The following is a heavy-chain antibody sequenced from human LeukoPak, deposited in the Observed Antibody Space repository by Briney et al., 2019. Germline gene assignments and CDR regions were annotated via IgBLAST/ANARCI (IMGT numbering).Heavy chain of an antibody. D-gene: IGHD2-2*01. CDR2: VNQGATQK. CDR1: GFDFSTQW. J-gene: IGHJ4*02. CDR3: ARVHCTSTSCWGALYFDY. Sequence: GGSLRLSCAASGFDFSTQWMSWVRQAPGKGLEWVAIVNQGATQKYYVDSVKGRFTISRDNAENTLYLQMNSLRAEDTAVYYCARVHCTSTSCWGALYFDYWGQGTLVTVSS. V-gene: IGHV3-7*01.